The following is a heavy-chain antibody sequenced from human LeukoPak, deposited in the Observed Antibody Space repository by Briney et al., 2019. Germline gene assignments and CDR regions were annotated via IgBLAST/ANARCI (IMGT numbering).Heavy chain of an antibody. CDR1: GYTFTGYY. CDR3: ARGVDTAMDLIDY. J-gene: IGHJ4*02. D-gene: IGHD5-18*01. CDR2: INPNSGGT. V-gene: IGHV1-2*04. Sequence: ASVKVSCKASGYTFTGYYMHWVRQAPGQGLEWMGWINPNSGGTNYAQKFQGWVTMTRDTSISTAYMELSRLRSDDTAVYYCARGVDTAMDLIDYWGQGTLVTVSS.